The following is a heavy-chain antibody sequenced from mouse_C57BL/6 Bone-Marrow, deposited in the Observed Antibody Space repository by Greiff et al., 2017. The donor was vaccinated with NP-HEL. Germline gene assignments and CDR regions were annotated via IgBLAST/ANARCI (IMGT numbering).Heavy chain of an antibody. V-gene: IGHV1-22*01. CDR3: ARSRGYYGSPFAY. J-gene: IGHJ3*01. CDR2: INPNNGGT. Sequence: VQLKQSGPELVKPGASVKMSCKASGYTFTDYNMHWVKQSHGKSLEWIGYINPNNGGTSYNQKFKGKATLTVNKSSSTAYMELRSLTSEDSAVYYCARSRGYYGSPFAYWGQGTLVTVSA. D-gene: IGHD1-1*01. CDR1: GYTFTDYN.